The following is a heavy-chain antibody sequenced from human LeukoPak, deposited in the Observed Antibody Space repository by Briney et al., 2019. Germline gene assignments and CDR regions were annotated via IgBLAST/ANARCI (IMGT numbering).Heavy chain of an antibody. D-gene: IGHD2-2*02. CDR1: GFTFSSYG. Sequence: GRSLRLSCAASGFTFSSYGMHWVRQAPGKGLEWVAFIRYDGSNKYYADSVKGRFTISRDNSKNTLYLQMNSLRAEDTAVYYCAKDRHCSSTSCYKAFDIWGQGTMVTVSS. CDR2: IRYDGSNK. J-gene: IGHJ3*02. V-gene: IGHV3-30*02. CDR3: AKDRHCSSTSCYKAFDI.